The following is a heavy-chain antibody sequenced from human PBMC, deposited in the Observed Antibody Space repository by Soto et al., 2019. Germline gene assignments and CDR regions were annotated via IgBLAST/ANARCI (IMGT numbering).Heavy chain of an antibody. CDR3: AKGGRCSGTSCQYFDY. J-gene: IGHJ4*02. CDR1: GFTFSSYA. CDR2: ISGSGGST. D-gene: IGHD2-2*01. V-gene: IGHV3-23*01. Sequence: VQLLQSGVGLVQPGGSLRLSCAASGFTFSSYAMSWVRQAPGKGLEWVSAISGSGGSTYYADSVKGRFTISRDNSKNTLYLQMNSLRAEDTAVYYCAKGGRCSGTSCQYFDYWGQGTLVTVSS.